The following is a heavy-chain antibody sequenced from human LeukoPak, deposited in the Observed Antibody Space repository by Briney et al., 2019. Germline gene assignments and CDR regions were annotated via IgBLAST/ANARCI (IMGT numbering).Heavy chain of an antibody. D-gene: IGHD1-26*01. CDR2: IGGGGEST. J-gene: IGHJ4*02. Sequence: GGSLRLSCAASGFTFGSYAMSWVRQAPGKGLEWVSTIGGGGESTYYADSAKGRFTNSRDNSKNTVYLQMNSLRAEDTAVYYCAKVLSGSQDYWGQGTLVTAFS. CDR3: AKVLSGSQDY. CDR1: GFTFGSYA. V-gene: IGHV3-23*01.